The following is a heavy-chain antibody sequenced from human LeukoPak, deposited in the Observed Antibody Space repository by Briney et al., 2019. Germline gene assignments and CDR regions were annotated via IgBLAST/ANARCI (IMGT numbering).Heavy chain of an antibody. J-gene: IGHJ4*02. CDR2: INHSGST. V-gene: IGHV4-34*01. CDR1: GGSFSDYY. Sequence: PSETLSLTCTVYGGSFSDYYWSWIRQPPGKGLEWIGEINHSGSTNYSPSLESRVTISVDTSNNQFSLKLSSVTAADTAVYYCARGGRRYYDSSGYYYSWGQGILVTVSS. D-gene: IGHD3-22*01. CDR3: ARGGRRYYDSSGYYYS.